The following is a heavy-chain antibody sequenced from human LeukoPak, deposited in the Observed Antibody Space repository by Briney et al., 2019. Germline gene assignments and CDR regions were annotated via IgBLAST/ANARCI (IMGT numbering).Heavy chain of an antibody. V-gene: IGHV3-20*04. J-gene: IGHJ4*02. Sequence: GGSLRLSCAASGFTFDDYDLNWVRQAPGKGLEWVSGISWNGRNTAYAESLKGRFTISRDNAKDSLYLQMNSLRAEDTAFYYCARVQQYDKFDYWGQGTLVTVSS. CDR3: ARVQQYDKFDY. D-gene: IGHD3-22*01. CDR1: GFTFDDYD. CDR2: ISWNGRNT.